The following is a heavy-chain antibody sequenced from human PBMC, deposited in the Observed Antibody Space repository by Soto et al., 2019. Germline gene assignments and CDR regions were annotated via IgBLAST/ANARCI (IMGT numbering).Heavy chain of an antibody. J-gene: IGHJ6*02. V-gene: IGHV3-30*18. D-gene: IGHD3-3*01. CDR2: ISYDGSNK. CDR3: AKAEVGITIFGGASGMDV. CDR1: GFTFSSYG. Sequence: QVQLVESGGGVVQPGRSLRLSCAASGFTFSSYGMHWVRQAPGKGLEWVAVISYDGSNKYYADSVKGRFTITRDNSKNTLYLQMNSLRAEDTAVYYCAKAEVGITIFGGASGMDVWGQGTTVTVSS.